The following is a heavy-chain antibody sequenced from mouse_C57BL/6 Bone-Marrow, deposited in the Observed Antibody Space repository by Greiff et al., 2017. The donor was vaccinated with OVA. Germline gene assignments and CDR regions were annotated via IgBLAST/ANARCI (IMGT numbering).Heavy chain of an antibody. CDR3: ARNDYDDAVAY. Sequence: EVQRVESGPGLVKPSQSLSLTCSVTGYSITSGYYWNWIRQFPGNKLEWMGYISYDGSNNYNPSLKNRISITRDTSKNQFFLKLNSVTTEDTATYYCARNDYDDAVAYWGQGTLVTVSA. J-gene: IGHJ3*01. CDR1: GYSITSGYY. CDR2: ISYDGSN. V-gene: IGHV3-6*01. D-gene: IGHD2-4*01.